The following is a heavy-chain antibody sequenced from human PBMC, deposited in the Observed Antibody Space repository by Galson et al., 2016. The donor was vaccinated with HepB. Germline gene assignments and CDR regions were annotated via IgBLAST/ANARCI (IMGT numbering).Heavy chain of an antibody. Sequence: ETLSLTCTVSGGSISRFYWSWIRQPPGKGLEWIGYIYYTGSTNYNPSLKSRVSISVDTSKNQFSLKLTTVTAADTAVYYCARVGSYAFDIWGQGTMVTVSS. J-gene: IGHJ3*02. V-gene: IGHV4-59*01. CDR2: IYYTGST. D-gene: IGHD3-16*01. CDR1: GGSISRFY. CDR3: ARVGSYAFDI.